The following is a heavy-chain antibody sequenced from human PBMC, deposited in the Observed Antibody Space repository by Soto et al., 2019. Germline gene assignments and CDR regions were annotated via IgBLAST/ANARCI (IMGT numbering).Heavy chain of an antibody. V-gene: IGHV1-69*01. J-gene: IGHJ4*02. Sequence: QVQLVQSGAEVKKPGSSVKVSCKASGGTFSSYAISWVRQAPGQGLEWMGGIIPIFGTANYAQKFQGRVTITADESTSTAYMELSSLRSEDTAVYYCARARAAYYYDSSCYYAFDYWGQGTLVTVSS. D-gene: IGHD3-22*01. CDR2: IIPIFGTA. CDR3: ARARAAYYYDSSCYYAFDY. CDR1: GGTFSSYA.